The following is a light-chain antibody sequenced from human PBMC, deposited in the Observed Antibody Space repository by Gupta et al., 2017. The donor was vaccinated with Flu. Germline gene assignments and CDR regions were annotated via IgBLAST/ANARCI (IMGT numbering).Light chain of an antibody. CDR2: KAS. J-gene: IGKJ2*01. CDR1: QSISNW. Sequence: DIPMTPSPSTLSASVGARVTITCRASQSISNWLAWYQQKPGKAPKLLIDKASSLESGVPSRFSGSGFGTEFTLTISSLQPDDFATYYCQQYDSYSHTFGEGTRVEIK. CDR3: QQYDSYSHT. V-gene: IGKV1-5*03.